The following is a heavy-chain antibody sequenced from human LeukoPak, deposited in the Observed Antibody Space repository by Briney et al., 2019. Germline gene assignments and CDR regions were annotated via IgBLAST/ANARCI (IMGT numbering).Heavy chain of an antibody. CDR2: ISAYNGMA. Sequence: ASVRVSCKASGYTFTSYGIIWVRQAPGHGLEGMGWISAYNGMANYAKTLKGRVTMTTDTSTSTAYMELRSLRSDDTAVYCCARDSDMITFGEVIADYWGQGTLVTVSS. J-gene: IGHJ4*02. D-gene: IGHD3-16*02. V-gene: IGHV1-18*04. CDR3: ARDSDMITFGEVIADY. CDR1: GYTFTSYG.